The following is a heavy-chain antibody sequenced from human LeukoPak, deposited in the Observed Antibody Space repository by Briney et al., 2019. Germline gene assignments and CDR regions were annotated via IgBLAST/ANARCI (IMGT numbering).Heavy chain of an antibody. CDR2: IIPIFGTA. J-gene: IGHJ6*02. Sequence: GASVTVSCKASGGTFSSYAISWVRQAPGQGLGWMGGIIPIFGTANYAQKFQGRVTITADESTSTAYMELSSLRSEDTDVYYCARDLPRRLRDYGMDVWGQGTTVTVAS. CDR3: ARDLPRRLRDYGMDV. V-gene: IGHV1-69*13. CDR1: GGTFSSYA. D-gene: IGHD3-10*01.